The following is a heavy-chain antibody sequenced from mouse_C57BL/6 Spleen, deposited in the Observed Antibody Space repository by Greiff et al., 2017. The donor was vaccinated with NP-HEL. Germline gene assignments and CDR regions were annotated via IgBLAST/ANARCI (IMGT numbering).Heavy chain of an antibody. J-gene: IGHJ4*01. CDR1: GYTFTDYY. Sequence: QVQLKESGAELVRPGASVKLSCKASGYTFTDYYINWVKQRPGQGLEWIARIYPGSGNTYYNEKFKGKATLTAEKSSSTAYMQLSSLTSEDSAVYFCARKGAMDYWGQGTSVTVSS. CDR2: IYPGSGNT. V-gene: IGHV1-76*01. CDR3: ARKGAMDY.